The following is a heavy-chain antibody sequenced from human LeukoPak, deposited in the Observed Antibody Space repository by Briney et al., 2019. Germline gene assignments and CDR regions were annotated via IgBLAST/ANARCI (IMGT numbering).Heavy chain of an antibody. CDR3: AKGGYDYVEVGYFDY. V-gene: IGHV3-23*01. Sequence: GGSLRLSCAASGFTLASYAMTWVRQTPGKGLEWVSVIIGSVASTYYADSVKGRFTISRDNSKNTLYLQMNSLRADDTAVYYCAKGGYDYVEVGYFDYWGQGTLVTVSS. J-gene: IGHJ4*02. D-gene: IGHD5-12*01. CDR2: IIGSVAST. CDR1: GFTLASYA.